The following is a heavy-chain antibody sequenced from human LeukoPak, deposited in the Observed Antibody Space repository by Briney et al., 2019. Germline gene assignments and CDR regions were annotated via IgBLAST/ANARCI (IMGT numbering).Heavy chain of an antibody. Sequence: GGSLRLSCAASGFTFSSYAMSWVRQAPGKGLEWVSIISGSGGSTYYADSVKGRFTISRDNSKNTLYLQMNSLRAEDTAVYYCAKVWDSSGYYWGLDYWGQGTLVTVSS. D-gene: IGHD3-22*01. J-gene: IGHJ4*02. CDR3: AKVWDSSGYYWGLDY. CDR1: GFTFSSYA. CDR2: ISGSGGST. V-gene: IGHV3-23*01.